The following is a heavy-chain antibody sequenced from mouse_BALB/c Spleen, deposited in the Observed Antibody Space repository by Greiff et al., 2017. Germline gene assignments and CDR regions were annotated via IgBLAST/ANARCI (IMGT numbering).Heavy chain of an antibody. J-gene: IGHJ3*01. CDR1: GYTFTSYW. Sequence: LEESGAELAKPGASVKMSCKASGYTFTSYWMHWVKQRPGQGLEWIGYINPSTGYTEYNQKFKDKATLTADKSSSTAYMQLSSLTSEDSAVYYCARLLPFAYWGQGTLVTVSA. V-gene: IGHV1-7*01. D-gene: IGHD1-1*01. CDR3: ARLLPFAY. CDR2: INPSTGYT.